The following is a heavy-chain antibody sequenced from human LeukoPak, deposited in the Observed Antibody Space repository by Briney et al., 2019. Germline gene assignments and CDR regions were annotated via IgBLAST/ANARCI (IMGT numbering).Heavy chain of an antibody. D-gene: IGHD1-1*01. J-gene: IGHJ4*02. CDR1: GFTFSSYW. Sequence: HPGGSLRLSCAASGFTFSSYWMRWVRQAPGKGLVWVSHINTDGSSTNYADSVKGRFTISRDNAKNTLYLQMNSLRAEDTAVYYCASPRTTGTTGSWGQGTLVTVSS. CDR2: INTDGSST. V-gene: IGHV3-74*01. CDR3: ASPRTTGTTGS.